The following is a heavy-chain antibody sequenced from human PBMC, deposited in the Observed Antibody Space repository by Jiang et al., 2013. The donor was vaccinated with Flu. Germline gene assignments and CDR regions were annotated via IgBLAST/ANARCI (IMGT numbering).Heavy chain of an antibody. J-gene: IGHJ4*02. D-gene: IGHD5-12*01. V-gene: IGHV6-1*01. CDR2: TYYSSQWYS. Sequence: SLTCAISGDSVSGNSGAWNWIRQSPSRGLEWLGRTYYSSQWYSDYAESVKSRMSINPDTSKNQFSLHLNSVTPEDTAVYYCARWLHSERYFDSWGQGTLVTVSP. CDR3: ARWLHSERYFDS. CDR1: GDSVSGNSGA.